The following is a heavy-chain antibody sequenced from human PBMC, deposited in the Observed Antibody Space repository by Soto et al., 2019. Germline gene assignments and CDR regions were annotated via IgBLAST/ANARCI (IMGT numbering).Heavy chain of an antibody. Sequence: EVQLLESGGGLVQPGGSLRLSCAASGFTFSSYAMSWVRQAPGKGLEWVSAISGSGGSTYYADSVKGRFTISRDNSKNTPYMQMNSLRAEDTAVYYCARTVNTYYYGSGSYYWFDPWGQGTLVTVSS. J-gene: IGHJ5*02. CDR3: ARTVNTYYYGSGSYYWFDP. D-gene: IGHD3-10*01. V-gene: IGHV3-23*01. CDR2: ISGSGGST. CDR1: GFTFSSYA.